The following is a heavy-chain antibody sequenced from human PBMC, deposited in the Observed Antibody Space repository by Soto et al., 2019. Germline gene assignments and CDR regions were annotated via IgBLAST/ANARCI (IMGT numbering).Heavy chain of an antibody. CDR1: GFTSLSYA. D-gene: IGHD3-10*01. CDR2: INAGVDGT. CDR3: AREVQGVTSFDY. V-gene: IGHV1-3*01. J-gene: IGHJ4*02. Sequence: QVELVQSGPEMMQPGASVKVSCKASGFTSLSYAFHWVRQAPGQGPQWLGWINAGVDGTIYSQRYQGRLKSTRDSSANIVFLEVNTLTKEDKAVYYCAREVQGVTSFDYWGQGTLVAVSS.